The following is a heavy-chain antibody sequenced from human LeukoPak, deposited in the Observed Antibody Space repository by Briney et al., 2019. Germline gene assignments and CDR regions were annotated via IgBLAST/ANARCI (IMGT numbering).Heavy chain of an antibody. D-gene: IGHD1/OR15-1a*01. Sequence: GGSLRLSCAASGFSVNNYDMHWVRQAPGKGLEWVAVIKYDGDYKYYAGSMRGRFTISRDNSKNTLYLQINSLRVEDTAVYYCAREANTPDYWGQGTLVTVSS. J-gene: IGHJ4*02. V-gene: IGHV3-30-3*01. CDR3: AREANTPDY. CDR2: IKYDGDYK. CDR1: GFSVNNYD.